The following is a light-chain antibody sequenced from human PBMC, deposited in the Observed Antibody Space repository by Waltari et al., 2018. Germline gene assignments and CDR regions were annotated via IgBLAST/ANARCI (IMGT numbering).Light chain of an antibody. J-gene: IGLJ3*02. V-gene: IGLV1-40*01. CDR3: QSYDTSLMSVV. Sequence: QSVLTQPPSVSGAPGQRVTISCTGSGSNIGAAYDVPWYQQLPRAAPKLLIYGSTSRPLGVPDRFFGSTSGTSASLAITGLQAEDEADYYCQSYDTSLMSVVFGGGTKLTVL. CDR1: GSNIGAAYD. CDR2: GST.